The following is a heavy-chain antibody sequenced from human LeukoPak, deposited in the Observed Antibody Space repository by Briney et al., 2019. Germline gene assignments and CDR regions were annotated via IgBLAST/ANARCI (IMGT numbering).Heavy chain of an antibody. CDR3: ARASDDSSGYYLPFDY. J-gene: IGHJ4*02. Sequence: GGSLRLSCAASGFTFSSYSMNWVRQAPGKGLEWVSSISSSSSYIYYADSVKGRFTISRDNAKNSLYLQMNSLRAEDTAVYYCARASDDSSGYYLPFDYWGQGTLVTVSS. D-gene: IGHD3-22*01. CDR1: GFTFSSYS. CDR2: ISSSSSYI. V-gene: IGHV3-21*01.